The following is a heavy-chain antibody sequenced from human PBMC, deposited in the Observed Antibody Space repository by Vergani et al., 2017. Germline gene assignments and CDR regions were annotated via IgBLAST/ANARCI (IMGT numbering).Heavy chain of an antibody. J-gene: IGHJ4*02. CDR3: AKAHSQGPVVEPAAIRRDGYNSVDLDY. Sequence: EVQLLESGGSLVQPGGSLRLSCAASGFTFSSYAMHWVRQAPGKGLEWVSAISGSGGSTYYADSVKGRFTISRDNSRNTLYLQMNSLRAKDTAVYYCAKAHSQGPVVEPAAIRRDGYNSVDLDYWGQGTLVIVSS. CDR1: GFTFSSYA. V-gene: IGHV3-23*01. CDR2: ISGSGGST. D-gene: IGHD2-2*02.